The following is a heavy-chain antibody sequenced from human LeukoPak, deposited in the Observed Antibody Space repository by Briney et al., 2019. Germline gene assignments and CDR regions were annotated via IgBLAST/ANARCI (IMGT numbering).Heavy chain of an antibody. D-gene: IGHD6-13*01. J-gene: IGHJ4*02. CDR3: AENYSSSWYRY. V-gene: IGHV4-34*01. CDR1: GGSFSGYY. CDR2: INHSGST. Sequence: SETLSLTCAVYGGSFSGYYWSWIRQPPGKGLEWIGEINHSGSTNYNPSLKSRVIISVDTSKNQFSLKLSSVTAADTAVYYCAENYSSSWYRYWGQGTLVTVSS.